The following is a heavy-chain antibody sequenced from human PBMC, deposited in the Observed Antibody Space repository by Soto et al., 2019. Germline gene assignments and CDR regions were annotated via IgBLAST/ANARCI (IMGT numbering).Heavy chain of an antibody. Sequence: EVQLVESGGGLVQPGGSLRLSCAASGFTFSSYAMHWVRQAPGKGLEYVSAINSNGGSTYYANSVKGRFTISIDNSKNTLYLQMGSLRAEDVAVYYCARTSGSAFDYWGQGTLVTVSS. D-gene: IGHD5-12*01. CDR1: GFTFSSYA. J-gene: IGHJ4*02. CDR2: INSNGGST. V-gene: IGHV3-64*01. CDR3: ARTSGSAFDY.